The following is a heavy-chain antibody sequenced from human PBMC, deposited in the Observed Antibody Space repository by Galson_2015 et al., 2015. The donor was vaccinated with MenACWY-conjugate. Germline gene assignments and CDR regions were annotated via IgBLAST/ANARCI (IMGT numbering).Heavy chain of an antibody. Sequence: SLRLSCAASGFTFSGHPMSWVRQAPGKGLEWVSTSGSSGATYHADSVKGRFTISRDNSKNTLYLQMNSLRADDTAIYYCAKFFGSGSYSAVYFDYWGQGILVTVSS. CDR1: GFTFSGHP. J-gene: IGHJ4*02. CDR2: SGSSGAT. CDR3: AKFFGSGSYSAVYFDY. V-gene: IGHV3-23*01. D-gene: IGHD3-10*01.